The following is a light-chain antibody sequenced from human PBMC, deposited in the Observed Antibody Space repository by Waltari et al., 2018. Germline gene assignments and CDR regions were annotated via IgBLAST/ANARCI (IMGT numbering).Light chain of an antibody. V-gene: IGKV3-20*01. CDR1: QYVSSDY. J-gene: IGKJ4*01. Sequence: IVLTQSPGSLSLSPGERATASCRARQYVSSDYLAWYQQKRGQAPRLLVYGASRRASDIPDRFSGSGSGTDFSLTISRLEPEDFAVYFCQQYGSSPVTFGGGTKVEIK. CDR3: QQYGSSPVT. CDR2: GAS.